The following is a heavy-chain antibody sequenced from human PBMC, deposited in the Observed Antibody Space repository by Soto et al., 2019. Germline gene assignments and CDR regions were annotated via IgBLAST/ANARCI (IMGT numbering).Heavy chain of an antibody. CDR3: ARRSIAARDYYYYYGMDV. Sequence: SETLSLTCTVSGGSISSSSYYWGWIRQPPGKGLEWIGSIYYSGSTYYNPSLKSRVTISVDTSKNQFSLKLSSVTAADTAVYYCARRSIAARDYYYYYGMDVWGQGTTVTVSS. J-gene: IGHJ6*02. CDR2: IYYSGST. CDR1: GGSISSSSYY. D-gene: IGHD6-6*01. V-gene: IGHV4-39*01.